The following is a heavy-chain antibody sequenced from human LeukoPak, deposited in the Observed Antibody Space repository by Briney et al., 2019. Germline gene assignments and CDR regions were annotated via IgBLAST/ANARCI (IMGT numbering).Heavy chain of an antibody. CDR1: GGSISSSSYY. V-gene: IGHV4-39*07. J-gene: IGHJ4*02. CDR2: IYYSGST. D-gene: IGHD6-19*01. Sequence: SETLSLTCTVSGGSISSSSYYWGWIRQPPGKGLEWIGSIYYSGSTYYNPSLKSRVTISVDTSKNQFSLKLSSVTAADTAVYYCASVNSSGWLRTFDYWGQGTLVTVSS. CDR3: ASVNSSGWLRTFDY.